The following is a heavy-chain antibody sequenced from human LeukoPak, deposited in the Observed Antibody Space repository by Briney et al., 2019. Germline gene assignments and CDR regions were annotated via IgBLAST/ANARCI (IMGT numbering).Heavy chain of an antibody. D-gene: IGHD3-3*01. V-gene: IGHV1-69*01. J-gene: IGHJ6*02. CDR2: IIPIFGTA. Sequence: SVKVSCKASGGTFSSYAISWVRQAPGQGLEWMGGIIPIFGTANYAQKFQGRVTITADESTSIAYMELSSLRSEDTAVYYCARFWSGYSYDMDVWGQGTTVTVSS. CDR3: ARFWSGYSYDMDV. CDR1: GGTFSSYA.